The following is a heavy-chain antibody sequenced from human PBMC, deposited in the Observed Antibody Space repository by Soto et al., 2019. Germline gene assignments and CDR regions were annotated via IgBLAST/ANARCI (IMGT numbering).Heavy chain of an antibody. D-gene: IGHD2-15*01. CDR2: INPNSGGT. CDR3: AREGQDILVVVASNNWFDP. CDR1: GYTFTGYY. V-gene: IGHV1-2*02. Sequence: QVQLVQSGAEVKKPGASVKVSCKASGYTFTGYYMHWVRQAPGQGLEWMGWINPNSGGTNYAQKFQGRVTMTRDTAISTAYKELRRLRSDDTAVDYWAREGQDILVVVASNNWFDPWGQGTLVTVSS. J-gene: IGHJ5*02.